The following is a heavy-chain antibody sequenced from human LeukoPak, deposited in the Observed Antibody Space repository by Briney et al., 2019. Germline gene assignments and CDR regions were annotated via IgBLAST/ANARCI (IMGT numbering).Heavy chain of an antibody. CDR3: ARDYRKSDCSGGSCYPDY. D-gene: IGHD2-15*01. Sequence: GGSLRLSCAASGFNFDDYGMSWVRQLPGKRLEWVSGINWNGDDTAYADSVKGRFTISRDNAKNSLYLQMNSLRAEDTAVYYCARDYRKSDCSGGSCYPDYWGQGTLVTVSS. CDR2: INWNGDDT. V-gene: IGHV3-20*04. CDR1: GFNFDDYG. J-gene: IGHJ4*02.